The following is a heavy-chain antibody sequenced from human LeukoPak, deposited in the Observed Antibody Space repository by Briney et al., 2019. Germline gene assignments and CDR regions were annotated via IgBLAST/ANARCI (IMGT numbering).Heavy chain of an antibody. CDR3: ARGGYDFWSGYYMPVDY. Sequence: SETLSLTCTVSGGSISSYYWSWIRQPPGKGLEWIGYIYYSGSTNYNPSLKSRVTMSVDTSKNQFSLKLSSVTAADTAVYYCARGGYDFWSGYYMPVDYWGQGTLVTVSS. V-gene: IGHV4-59*12. D-gene: IGHD3-3*01. J-gene: IGHJ4*02. CDR1: GGSISSYY. CDR2: IYYSGST.